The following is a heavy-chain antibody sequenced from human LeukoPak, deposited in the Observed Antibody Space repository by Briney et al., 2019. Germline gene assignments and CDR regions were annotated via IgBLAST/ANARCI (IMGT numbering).Heavy chain of an antibody. CDR2: IYSGGST. CDR3: ARVRSYGTFDY. CDR1: GFTVSSNY. D-gene: IGHD5-18*01. V-gene: IGHV3-53*01. Sequence: GGSLRLSCAASGFTVSSNYMSWVRQAPGKGLEWVSVIYSGGSTYYADSVKGRFTISRDNSKNTLYLQMNSLRAEDTAVYYCARVRSYGTFDYWGQGTLVAVSS. J-gene: IGHJ4*02.